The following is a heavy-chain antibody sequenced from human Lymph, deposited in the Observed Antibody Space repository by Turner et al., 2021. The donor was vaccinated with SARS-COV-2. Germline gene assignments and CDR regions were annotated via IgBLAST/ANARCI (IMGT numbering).Heavy chain of an antibody. CDR1: GYTFTGSY. J-gene: IGHJ6*02. CDR2: MKPNISGT. V-gene: IGHV1-2*02. CDR3: ASDGARYKDFRSGYPGVYGMDV. Sequence: QVQLVQSGAEVKKPGASVKVSCKASGYTFTGSYMHWVRQAPGQGPEWRVWMKPNISGTNDATNFPRRVNVTSTMSSNAANRGLSRVRSDETAVYSCASDGARYKDFRSGYPGVYGMDVWGQGTPVTVSS. D-gene: IGHD3-3*01.